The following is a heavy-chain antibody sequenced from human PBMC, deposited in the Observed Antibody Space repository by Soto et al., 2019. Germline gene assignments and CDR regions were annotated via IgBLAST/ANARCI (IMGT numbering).Heavy chain of an antibody. V-gene: IGHV3-23*01. D-gene: IGHD3-22*01. CDR3: AKVLESSGYALPYFQH. J-gene: IGHJ1*01. CDR2: ISGSGGST. Sequence: EVQLLESGGGLVQPGGSLRLSCAASGFTFSSYAMSWVRQAPGKGLEWVSAISGSGGSTYYADSVKGRFTISRDNSKNTLYLEMTSRRAEDTAVYYCAKVLESSGYALPYFQHWGQGTLVTVSS. CDR1: GFTFSSYA.